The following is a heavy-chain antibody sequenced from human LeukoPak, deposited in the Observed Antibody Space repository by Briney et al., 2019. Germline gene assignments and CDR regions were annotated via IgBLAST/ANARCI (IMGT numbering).Heavy chain of an antibody. CDR2: ISGSGGST. J-gene: IGHJ4*02. D-gene: IGHD2-8*02. CDR3: AKGVDRTGMNGVDY. V-gene: IGHV3-23*01. Sequence: GGSLRLSCAASGFTFSSYAMSWVRQAPGKGLEWVSAISGSGGSTYYADSVKGRFTISRDNSKNTLYLQMNSLRAEDTAVYYCAKGVDRTGMNGVDYWGQGTLVTVSS. CDR1: GFTFSSYA.